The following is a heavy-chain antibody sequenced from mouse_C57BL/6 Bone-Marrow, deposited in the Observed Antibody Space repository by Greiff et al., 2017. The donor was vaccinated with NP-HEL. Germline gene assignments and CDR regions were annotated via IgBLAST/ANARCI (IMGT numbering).Heavy chain of an antibody. V-gene: IGHV3-6*01. Sequence: ESGPGLVKPSQSLSLTCSVTGYSITSGYYWNWIRQFPGNKLEWMGYISYDGSNNYNPSLKNRISITRDKSKNQFFLKLNSVTTEDTATYYCARDSSGLYYYAMDYWGQGTSVTVSS. CDR3: ARDSSGLYYYAMDY. J-gene: IGHJ4*01. D-gene: IGHD3-2*02. CDR2: ISYDGSN. CDR1: GYSITSGYY.